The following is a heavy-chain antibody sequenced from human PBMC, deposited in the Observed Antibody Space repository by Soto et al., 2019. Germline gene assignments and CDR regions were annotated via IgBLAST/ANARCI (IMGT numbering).Heavy chain of an antibody. J-gene: IGHJ3*02. V-gene: IGHV3-7*01. CDR3: ARDYASDAFDI. D-gene: IGHD2-2*01. CDR2: IKQDGSEK. CDR1: GFTFSSYW. Sequence: GGSLRLSCAASGFTFSSYWMSWVRQAPGKGLEWVANIKQDGSEKYYVDSVKGRFTISRDNAKNSLYLQMDSLRAEDTAVYYCARDYASDAFDIWGQGTMVTVSS.